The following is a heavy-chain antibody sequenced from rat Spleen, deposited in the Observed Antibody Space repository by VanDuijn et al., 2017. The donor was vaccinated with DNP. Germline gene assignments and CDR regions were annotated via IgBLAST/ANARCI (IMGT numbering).Heavy chain of an antibody. D-gene: IGHD1-11*01. CDR2: ISTSGGST. V-gene: IGHV5-27*01. J-gene: IGHJ4*01. Sequence: EVQLVESGGGPVQPGRSLKLSCAASGFIFSDYFMAWVRQAPTKGLEWVATISTSGGSTYYRDSVKGRFTISRDNAKSTLYLQMNSLRSEDTATYYCTTFYGGYSYVMDAWGQGASVTVSS. CDR1: GFIFSDYF. CDR3: TTFYGGYSYVMDA.